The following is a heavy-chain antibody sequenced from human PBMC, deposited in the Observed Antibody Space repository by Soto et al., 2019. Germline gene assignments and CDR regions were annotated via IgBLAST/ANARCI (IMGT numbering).Heavy chain of an antibody. D-gene: IGHD3-10*01. J-gene: IGHJ4*02. CDR2: INPNSGGT. CDR3: ARGPIWFGVSAPDY. CDR1: GYTFTGYY. V-gene: IGHV1-2*04. Sequence: GASVKVSCKASGYTFTGYYMHWVRQAPGQGLEWMGWINPNSGGTNYAQKFQGWVTMTRDTSISTAYMELSRLRSDDTAVYYCARGPIWFGVSAPDYWGQGTLVTVS.